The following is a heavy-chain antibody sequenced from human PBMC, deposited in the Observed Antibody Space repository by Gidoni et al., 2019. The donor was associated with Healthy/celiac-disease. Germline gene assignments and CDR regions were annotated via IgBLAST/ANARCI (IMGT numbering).Heavy chain of an antibody. V-gene: IGHV1-8*01. Sequence: QVQLVQSGAEVKKPGASVKVSCKASGYSFPSFDINWVRQATGQGLEWMGWMNPNSGNTGYAQKFQGRVTMTRNTSISTAYMELSSLRSEDTAVYYCARGPYSSSWYSYNWFDPWGQGTLVTVSS. CDR1: GYSFPSFD. D-gene: IGHD6-13*01. CDR3: ARGPYSSSWYSYNWFDP. J-gene: IGHJ5*02. CDR2: MNPNSGNT.